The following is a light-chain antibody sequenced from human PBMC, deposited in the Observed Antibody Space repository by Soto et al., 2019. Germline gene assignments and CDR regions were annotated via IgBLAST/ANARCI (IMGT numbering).Light chain of an antibody. CDR1: QSVSNNY. Sequence: EVVLTQSPGTLSLSPGERATLSCRASQSVSNNYFAWYQQKPGQAPRLLIFGSSDRASDIPDRFSGSGSGTDFTLTINRLVPEDVAVYYCQYQGSFGGGTKVEIE. CDR3: QYQGS. J-gene: IGKJ4*01. CDR2: GSS. V-gene: IGKV3-20*01.